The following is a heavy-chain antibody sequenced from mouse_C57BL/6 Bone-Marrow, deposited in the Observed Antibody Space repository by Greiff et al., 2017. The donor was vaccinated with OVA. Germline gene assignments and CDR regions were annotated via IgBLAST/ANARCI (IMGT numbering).Heavy chain of an antibody. V-gene: IGHV1-80*01. J-gene: IGHJ2*01. Sequence: QVQLQQSGAELVKPGASVKISCKASGYAFSSYWMNWVKQRPGKGLEWIGQIYPGNGDTNYNGKFKGKATLTADKSSSTAYMQLSSLTSEDSAVYFCARGGLLLRYPRCFDYWGQGTTLTVSS. D-gene: IGHD1-1*01. CDR2: IYPGNGDT. CDR1: GYAFSSYW. CDR3: ARGGLLLRYPRCFDY.